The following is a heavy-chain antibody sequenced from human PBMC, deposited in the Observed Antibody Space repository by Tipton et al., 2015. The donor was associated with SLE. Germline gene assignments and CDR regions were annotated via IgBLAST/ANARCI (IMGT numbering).Heavy chain of an antibody. V-gene: IGHV3-11*05. CDR3: ARAPYYHDTSGYYPLFDY. D-gene: IGHD3-22*01. J-gene: IGHJ4*02. Sequence: SVKGRFTTSRDNAKKSMYLQMNSLRAEDTAVYYCARAPYYHDTSGYYPLFDYWGQGTLVTVSS.